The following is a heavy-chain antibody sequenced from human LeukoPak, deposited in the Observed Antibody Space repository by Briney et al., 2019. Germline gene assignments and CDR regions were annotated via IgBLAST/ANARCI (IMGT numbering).Heavy chain of an antibody. D-gene: IGHD1-26*01. CDR3: ARGSVGATRSFDY. CDR2: INHSGST. Sequence: SETLSLTCAVYGGSFSGYYWSWIRQPPGKGLEWIGEINHSGSTNYNSSLKSRVTISVDTSKNQFSLKLSSVTAADTAVYYCARGSVGATRSFDYWGQGTLVTVSS. CDR1: GGSFSGYY. J-gene: IGHJ4*02. V-gene: IGHV4-34*01.